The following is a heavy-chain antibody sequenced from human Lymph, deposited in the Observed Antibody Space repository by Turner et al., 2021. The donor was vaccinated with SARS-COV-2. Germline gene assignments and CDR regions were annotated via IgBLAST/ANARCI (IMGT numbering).Heavy chain of an antibody. J-gene: IGHJ4*02. CDR2: ISYDGRDK. Sequence: QVQLVESGGGVVQPGRSLRLSCAASGFTFSSYAMHWVRKAAGKGLEWVAFISYDGRDKYDADSVKGRFTFSRDNSKNTLYLQMNSLRAEDTAVYYCARDRDSSGWVDYWGQGTLVTVSS. CDR3: ARDRDSSGWVDY. D-gene: IGHD3-22*01. V-gene: IGHV3-30*04. CDR1: GFTFSSYA.